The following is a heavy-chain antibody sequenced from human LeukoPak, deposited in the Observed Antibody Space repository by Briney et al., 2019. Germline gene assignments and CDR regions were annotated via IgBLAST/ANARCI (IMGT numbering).Heavy chain of an antibody. Sequence: SETLSLTCTVSGGSISSSSYFWGWIRQPPGKGPEYIGSIYYTGNTYYNPSLKSRVTISLDTSKNQFSLRLSSVTAADTAVYYCARPLDTTLTNPFDVWGQGTMVTVSS. CDR2: IYYTGNT. J-gene: IGHJ3*01. CDR1: GGSISSSSYF. D-gene: IGHD1-1*01. CDR3: ARPLDTTLTNPFDV. V-gene: IGHV4-39*01.